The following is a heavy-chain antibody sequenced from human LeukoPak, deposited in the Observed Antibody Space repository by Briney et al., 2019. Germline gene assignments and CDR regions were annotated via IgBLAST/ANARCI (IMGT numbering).Heavy chain of an antibody. CDR1: EFSVGSNY. Sequence: GGSLRLSCAASEFSVGSNYMTWVRQAPGKGLEWVSLIYSGGSTYYADSVKGRFTISRDSSKNTLYLQMNSLRAGDAAVYYCAKDVDYGDYVVYWGQGTLVTVSS. D-gene: IGHD4-17*01. J-gene: IGHJ4*02. CDR3: AKDVDYGDYVVY. V-gene: IGHV3-53*01. CDR2: IYSGGST.